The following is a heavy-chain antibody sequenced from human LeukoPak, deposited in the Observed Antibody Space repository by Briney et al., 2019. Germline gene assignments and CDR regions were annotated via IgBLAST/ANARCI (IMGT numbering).Heavy chain of an antibody. D-gene: IGHD3-22*01. CDR3: ARGSYYYDSSGIMRGPFDY. J-gene: IGHJ4*02. CDR1: GGSISSYY. V-gene: IGHV4-59*01. Sequence: SETLSLTCTVSGGSISSYYWSWIWQPPGKGLEWIGYIYYSGSTNYNPSLKSRVTISVDTSKNQFSLKLSSVTAADTAVYYCARGSYYYDSSGIMRGPFDYWGQGTLVTVSS. CDR2: IYYSGST.